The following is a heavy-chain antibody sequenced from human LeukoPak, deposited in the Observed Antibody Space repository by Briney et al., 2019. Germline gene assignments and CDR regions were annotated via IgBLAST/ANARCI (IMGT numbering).Heavy chain of an antibody. CDR3: AKDPLDYGDLDGDY. CDR2: ISGSGGST. J-gene: IGHJ4*02. V-gene: IGHV3-23*01. Sequence: PGGTLRLSCAASGFTFSSYSMNWVRQAPGKGLEWVSAISGSGGSTYYEDSVKGRFTISRDNSKNTLYLKMNSLRAEDTAVYYCAKDPLDYGDLDGDYWGQGTLVTVSS. CDR1: GFTFSSYS. D-gene: IGHD4-17*01.